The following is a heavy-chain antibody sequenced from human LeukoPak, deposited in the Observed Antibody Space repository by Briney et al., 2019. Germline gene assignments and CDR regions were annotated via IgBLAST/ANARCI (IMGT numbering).Heavy chain of an antibody. CDR3: AKGKDSSGYYPHSFDY. V-gene: IGHV4-59*01. D-gene: IGHD3-22*01. Sequence: PSETLSLTCTVSGGSISSYYWSWIRQPPGKGLEWIGYIYYSGSTNYNPSLKSRVTISVDTSKNQFSLKLSSVTAADTAVYYCAKGKDSSGYYPHSFDYWGQGTLVTVSS. J-gene: IGHJ4*02. CDR1: GGSISSYY. CDR2: IYYSGST.